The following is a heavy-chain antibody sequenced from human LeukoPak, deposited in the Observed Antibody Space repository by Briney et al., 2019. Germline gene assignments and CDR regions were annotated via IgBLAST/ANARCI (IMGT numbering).Heavy chain of an antibody. CDR2: IGNTGRTI. J-gene: IGHJ4*02. V-gene: IGHV3-48*03. CDR1: GFRFSSYE. CDR3: VRGARYFFDY. Sequence: GGSLRLSCAASGFRFSSYEMNWVRQAPGRGLEWVSYIGNTGRTIYYVDSVKGRFTVSRDNTKNSLYLQMNSLRAEDTAIYYCVRGARYFFDYWGQGTLVTVSS.